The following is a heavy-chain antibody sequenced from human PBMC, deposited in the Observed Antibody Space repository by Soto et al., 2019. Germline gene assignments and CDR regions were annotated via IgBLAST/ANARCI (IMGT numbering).Heavy chain of an antibody. CDR1: GFTFSNAW. CDR2: IKSKTDGGKT. Sequence: GGSLRLSCAASGFTFSNAWMNWVRQAPGKGLEWVGRIKSKTDGGKTDYAAPVQVRFTISRDDSKNTLYLQMNSLKTADIAVYYCTSTYYYDSSGYGYWGQGTLVTVSS. D-gene: IGHD3-22*01. J-gene: IGHJ4*02. V-gene: IGHV3-15*07. CDR3: TSTYYYDSSGYGY.